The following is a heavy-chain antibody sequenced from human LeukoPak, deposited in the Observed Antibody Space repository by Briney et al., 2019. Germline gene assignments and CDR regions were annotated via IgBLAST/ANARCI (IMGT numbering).Heavy chain of an antibody. CDR1: GYTFTSYD. CDR2: INPNSGNT. V-gene: IGHV1-8*03. D-gene: IGHD2-2*01. CDR3: SRRLGYCSSTSCQDAFDN. Sequence: ASVKVSCKASGYTFTSYDIHWVRQATGQGFEWMGWINPNSGNTGYAEKFQGRVTITRNTSISTADMELSSLRSEDTAVYYCSRRLGYCSSTSCQDAFDNWGQGTMVTVSS. J-gene: IGHJ3*02.